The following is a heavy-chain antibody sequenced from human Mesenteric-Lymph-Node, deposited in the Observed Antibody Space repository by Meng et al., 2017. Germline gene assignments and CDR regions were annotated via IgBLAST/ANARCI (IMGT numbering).Heavy chain of an antibody. CDR2: IKSDGRST. Sequence: GESLKISCAASGFTFSSYWMHWVRQAPGKGLEWVSYIKSDGRSTTYADSVKGRFTISRDNAKNTLYLQMNSLRAEDTAVYYCTRDPDQVRGIWGQGTLVTVSS. J-gene: IGHJ4*02. D-gene: IGHD3-10*01. CDR3: TRDPDQVRGI. V-gene: IGHV3-74*01. CDR1: GFTFSSYW.